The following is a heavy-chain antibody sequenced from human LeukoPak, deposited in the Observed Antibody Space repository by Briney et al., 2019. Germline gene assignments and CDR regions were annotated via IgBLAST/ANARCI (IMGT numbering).Heavy chain of an antibody. Sequence: SVKVSCKTSGDIVSMYGIFWVRQAPGQGLEWMGGIIPVFGTTNYAQKFQSRVTITADGSTNTAYMELSSLGSEDTAVYFCATEGGRYFIEDWGQGTLVTVSS. D-gene: IGHD1-26*01. CDR1: GDIVSMYG. CDR2: IIPVFGTT. J-gene: IGHJ4*02. V-gene: IGHV1-69*13. CDR3: ATEGGRYFIED.